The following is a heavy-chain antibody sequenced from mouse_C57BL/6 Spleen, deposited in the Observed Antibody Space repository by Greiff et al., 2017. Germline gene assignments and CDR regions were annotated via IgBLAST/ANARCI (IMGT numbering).Heavy chain of an antibody. CDR2: IDPSDSET. V-gene: IGHV1-52*01. J-gene: IGHJ4*01. Sequence: VQLQQPGAELVRPGSSVKLSCKASGYTFTSYWMHWVKQRPIQGLEWIGNIDPSDSETHYNQKFKDKATLTVDKSSSTAYMQRSSLTSEDSAVYYCARSNVSYAMDYWGQGTSVTVSS. CDR1: GYTFTSYW. CDR3: ARSNVSYAMDY.